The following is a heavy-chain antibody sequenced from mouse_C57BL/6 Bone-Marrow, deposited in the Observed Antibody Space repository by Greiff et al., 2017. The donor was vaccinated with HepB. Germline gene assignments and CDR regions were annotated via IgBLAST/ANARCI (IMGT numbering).Heavy chain of an antibody. CDR2: IYWDDDK. CDR3: ARRSTVVAKPSYWYFDV. CDR1: GFSLSTSGMG. J-gene: IGHJ1*03. Sequence: QVTLKESGPGILQSSQTLSLTCSFSGFSLSTSGMGVSWIRQPSGKGLEWLAHIYWDDDKRYNPSLKSRLTISKDTSRNQVFLKITSVDTADTATYYCARRSTVVAKPSYWYFDVWGTGTTVTVSS. D-gene: IGHD1-1*01. V-gene: IGHV8-12*01.